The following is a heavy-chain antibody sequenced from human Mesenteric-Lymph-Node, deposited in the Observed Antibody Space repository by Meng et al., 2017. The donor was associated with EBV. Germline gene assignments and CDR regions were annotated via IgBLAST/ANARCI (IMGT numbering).Heavy chain of an antibody. CDR3: ARFSSTSEVDY. V-gene: IGHV3-21*02. D-gene: IGHD2-2*01. CDR2: ISSTSYYI. J-gene: IGHJ4*02. CDR1: GFTFSSYK. Sequence: EVQLVESGGXLVKPGXSLRLSCAASGFTFSSYKMHWVRQAPGKRLEWVSSISSTSYYIYYADSVQGRFTISRDNAENSLYLQMNSLRAEDTAVYYCARFSSTSEVDYWGQGTLGTVSS.